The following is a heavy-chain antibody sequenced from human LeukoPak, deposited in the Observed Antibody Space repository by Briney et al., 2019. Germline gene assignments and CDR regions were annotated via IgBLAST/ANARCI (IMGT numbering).Heavy chain of an antibody. Sequence: LETLSLTCAVYGGSFSGYYWSWIRQPPGKGLEWIGEINHSGSTNYNPSLKSRVTISVDTSKNQFSLNLSSVTAADTAVYYCVRGLGHYSSDYWGQGTLVTVSS. J-gene: IGHJ4*02. CDR3: VRGLGHYSSDY. V-gene: IGHV4-34*01. D-gene: IGHD5-18*01. CDR2: INHSGST. CDR1: GGSFSGYY.